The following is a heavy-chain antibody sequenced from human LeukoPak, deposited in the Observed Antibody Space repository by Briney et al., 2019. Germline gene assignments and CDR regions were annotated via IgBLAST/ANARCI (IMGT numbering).Heavy chain of an antibody. CDR1: GSSISGYY. D-gene: IGHD3-10*01. CDR2: SYHNGDA. Sequence: SETLSLTCSVSGSSISGYYWSWIRQSPVKGLEWIGYSYHNGDAYYSPSLKSQLTISVDMSMNQFSLNLKSVTAADTAVYYCARVSYLTSSSGNYVFDFWGQGTLVSVSS. V-gene: IGHV4-59*01. CDR3: ARVSYLTSSSGNYVFDF. J-gene: IGHJ4*02.